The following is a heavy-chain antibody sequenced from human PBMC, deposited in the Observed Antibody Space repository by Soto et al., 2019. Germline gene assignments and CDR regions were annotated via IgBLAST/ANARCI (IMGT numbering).Heavy chain of an antibody. D-gene: IGHD4-17*01. V-gene: IGHV1-69*02. CDR3: ARTSGDYSEYFQH. CDR2: IIPILGIA. Sequence: QVQLVQSGAEVKKPGSSVKVSCKASGGTFSSYTISWVRQAPGQGLEWMGRIIPILGIANYAQKFQGRVTITADKSTCTAYMELSSLRSEDTAVYYCARTSGDYSEYFQHWGQGTLVTVSS. J-gene: IGHJ1*01. CDR1: GGTFSSYT.